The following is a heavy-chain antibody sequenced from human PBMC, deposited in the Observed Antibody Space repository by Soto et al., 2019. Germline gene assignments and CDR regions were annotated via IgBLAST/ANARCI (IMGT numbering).Heavy chain of an antibody. Sequence: QVQLQQWGAGLLKPSETLSLTCAVYGGSFSGYYWSWIRQPPGKGLEWIGEINHSGSTNYNPSLKSRVTISVDTSKNQFSLKLSSVTAADTAVYYCARGTVMYYYGSGSYPKYFDYWGQGTLVTVSS. D-gene: IGHD3-10*01. CDR3: ARGTVMYYYGSGSYPKYFDY. J-gene: IGHJ4*02. CDR1: GGSFSGYY. CDR2: INHSGST. V-gene: IGHV4-34*01.